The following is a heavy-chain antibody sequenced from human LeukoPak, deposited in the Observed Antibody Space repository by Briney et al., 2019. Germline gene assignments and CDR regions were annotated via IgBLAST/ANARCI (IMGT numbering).Heavy chain of an antibody. CDR3: ARVRSWGATHDAFDI. V-gene: IGHV1-46*01. CDR1: GYTFTSYY. CDR2: INPSGGST. J-gene: IGHJ3*02. D-gene: IGHD1-26*01. Sequence: ASVKVSCKASGYTFTSYYMHWVRQAPGQGLEWMGIINPSGGSTSYAQKFQGRVTMTRGTSTSTVYMELSSLRSEDTAVYYCARVRSWGATHDAFDIWGQGTMVTVSS.